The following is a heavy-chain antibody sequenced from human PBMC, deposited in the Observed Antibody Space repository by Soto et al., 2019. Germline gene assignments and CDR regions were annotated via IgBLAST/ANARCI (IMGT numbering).Heavy chain of an antibody. CDR1: GFTFGTYA. J-gene: IGHJ4*01. CDR2: ISGSGGST. Sequence: GGSLRLSCGASGFTFGTYAITWVRQAPGKGLEWVSAISGSGGSTHYADSVKGRFTISRDNSKNTLYLQMNSLRSEDTAVYYCAKDRKDILTGYYIPLDYWGLGTLVTVSS. V-gene: IGHV3-23*01. CDR3: AKDRKDILTGYYIPLDY. D-gene: IGHD3-9*01.